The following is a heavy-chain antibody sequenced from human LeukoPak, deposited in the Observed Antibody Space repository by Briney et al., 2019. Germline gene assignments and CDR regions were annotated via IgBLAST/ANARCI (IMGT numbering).Heavy chain of an antibody. CDR2: ISAYNGNT. D-gene: IGHD6-19*01. Sequence: ASVKVSCKASGYTFTSYGISWVRQAPGQGLEWMGWISAYNGNTNYAQKLQGRVTMTTDTSTSTAYMKLRSLRSDDTAVYYCARAVGPKQWLVSGFDYWGQGTLVTVSS. V-gene: IGHV1-18*01. J-gene: IGHJ4*02. CDR3: ARAVGPKQWLVSGFDY. CDR1: GYTFTSYG.